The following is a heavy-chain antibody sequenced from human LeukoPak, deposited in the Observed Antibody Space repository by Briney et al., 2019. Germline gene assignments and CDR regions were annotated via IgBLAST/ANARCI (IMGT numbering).Heavy chain of an antibody. CDR2: IYHSGST. Sequence: SETLSLTCIVSGYSMSSGYYWGWIRQPPGKGLEWIGSIYHSGSTYYNPTLKSRVPMSVDTSKNQFSLKLNSVTAADTAVYYCARDGPYGDRDYWGQGTLVTVSS. CDR3: ARDGPYGDRDY. J-gene: IGHJ4*02. CDR1: GYSMSSGYY. D-gene: IGHD4-17*01. V-gene: IGHV4-38-2*02.